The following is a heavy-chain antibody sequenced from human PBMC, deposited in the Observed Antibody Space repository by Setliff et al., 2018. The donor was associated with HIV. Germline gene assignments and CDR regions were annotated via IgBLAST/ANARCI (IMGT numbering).Heavy chain of an antibody. V-gene: IGHV4-61*01. J-gene: IGHJ4*02. CDR3: ARDEGGYYNGSFDY. CDR2: IYYSGST. D-gene: IGHD3-22*01. CDR1: GGSVSSGSYY. Sequence: SETLSLTCTVSGGSVSSGSYYWSWIRQPPGKGLEWIGYIYYSGSTKHNPSLKSRVTISLDTSKNQFSLKLTSVTAADTAVYYCARDEGGYYNGSFDYWGQGTLVTVSS.